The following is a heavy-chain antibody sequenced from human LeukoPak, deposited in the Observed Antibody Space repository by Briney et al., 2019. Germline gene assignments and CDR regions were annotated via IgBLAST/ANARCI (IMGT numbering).Heavy chain of an antibody. J-gene: IGHJ4*02. Sequence: PGGSLRLSCVGSSIRFADHWMLWVRQVPGEPPAWVARSDRDGVVREYADSVKGRFIIPRDNARNTIHLEMNRLKVEDTAIYYCVASRWSGALDFWGQGSLVTVSS. CDR1: SIRFADHW. V-gene: IGHV3-74*01. CDR3: VASRWSGALDF. CDR2: SDRDGVVR. D-gene: IGHD3-3*01.